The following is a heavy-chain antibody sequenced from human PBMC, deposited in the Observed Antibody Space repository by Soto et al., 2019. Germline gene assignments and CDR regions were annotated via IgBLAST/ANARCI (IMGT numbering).Heavy chain of an antibody. CDR3: ARDKITGLFDY. V-gene: IGHV4-61*01. J-gene: IGHJ4*02. CDR1: GVSIRGSVSRYY. D-gene: IGHD2-8*02. Sequence: PSETLSLTCTVSGVSIRGSVSRYYWSWVRQPPGKGLEWIGYIYYSGTTDYNSSLKSRVTISTDTSKNQLSLKLSSVTAADTAVYYCARDKITGLFDYWGQGTLVTVSS. CDR2: IYYSGTT.